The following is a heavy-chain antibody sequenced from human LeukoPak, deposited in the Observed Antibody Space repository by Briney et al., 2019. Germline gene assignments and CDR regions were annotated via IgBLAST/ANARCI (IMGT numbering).Heavy chain of an antibody. CDR3: ARDGNFDM. D-gene: IGHD4-23*01. CDR1: GFTFSGSA. CDR2: IRTKAKNYAT. J-gene: IGHJ3*02. Sequence: GGSLRLSCAASGFTFSGSAMHWVRQASGRGLEWIGRIRTKAKNYATAYAASMKVRFTISRDDSENTAYLQMNGLKTEDTAVYYCARDGNFDMWGQGTMVTVSS. V-gene: IGHV3-73*01.